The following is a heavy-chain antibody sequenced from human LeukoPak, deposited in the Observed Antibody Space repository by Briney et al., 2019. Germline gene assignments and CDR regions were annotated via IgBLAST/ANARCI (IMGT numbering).Heavy chain of an antibody. CDR2: INPISGGT. CDR3: ARGRASAVHFDY. Sequence: ASVNVSCKASGFTLSGYYMQWVRQAPGQRREWMGWINPISGGTTYAQQFKGGVTMTRDTSISTAYMDLSRLRSDDTAVYCCARGRASAVHFDYKGQGTLVTVST. J-gene: IGHJ4*02. D-gene: IGHD6-13*01. V-gene: IGHV1-2*02. CDR1: GFTLSGYY.